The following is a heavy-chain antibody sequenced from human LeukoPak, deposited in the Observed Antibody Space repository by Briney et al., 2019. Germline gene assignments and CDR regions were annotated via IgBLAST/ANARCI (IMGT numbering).Heavy chain of an antibody. CDR1: GGSISSYY. V-gene: IGHV4-59*12. CDR2: IYYSGST. Sequence: SETLSLTCTVSGGSISSYYWSWIRQPPGKGLEWIGYIYYSGSTNYNPSLKSRVTISVDTSKNQFSLKLSSVTAADTAVYYCAREGRALVVVIQDYYYYMDVWGKGTTVTVSS. D-gene: IGHD3-22*01. J-gene: IGHJ6*03. CDR3: AREGRALVVVIQDYYYYMDV.